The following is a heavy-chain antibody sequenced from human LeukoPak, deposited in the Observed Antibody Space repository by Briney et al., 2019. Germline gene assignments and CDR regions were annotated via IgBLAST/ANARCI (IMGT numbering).Heavy chain of an antibody. V-gene: IGHV4-34*01. D-gene: IGHD3-16*02. J-gene: IGHJ4*02. CDR1: GGSFSGYY. CDR3: ASFIYVWGSYPTDY. Sequence: PSETLSLTCAVYGGSFSGYYWSWIRQPPGKGLEWIGEINHSGSTNYNPSLKSRVTISVDTSKNQFSLKLSSVTAADTAVYYCASFIYVWGSYPTDYWGQGTLVTVSS. CDR2: INHSGST.